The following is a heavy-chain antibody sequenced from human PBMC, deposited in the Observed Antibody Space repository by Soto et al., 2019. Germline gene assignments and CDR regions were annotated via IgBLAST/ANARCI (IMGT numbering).Heavy chain of an antibody. CDR1: GGPFSSYA. CDR3: ARSGVPGGYNWFDP. CDR2: IIPIFGTA. V-gene: IGHV1-69*13. D-gene: IGHD3-10*01. J-gene: IGHJ5*02. Sequence: RGSVKVYFKASGGPFSSYAISWVRQAPGQGLEWMGGIIPIFGTANYAQKFQGRVTITADESTSTAYMELSSLRSEDTAVYYCARSGVPGGYNWFDPWGQGTMVTVSS.